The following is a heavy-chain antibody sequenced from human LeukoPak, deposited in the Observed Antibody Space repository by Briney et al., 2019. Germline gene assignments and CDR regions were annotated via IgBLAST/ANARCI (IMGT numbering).Heavy chain of an antibody. Sequence: GASVKVSCRASGYTFTSYGISWVRQAPGQGLEWMGWISAYNGNSNYAQKLQGRVTMTTDTSTSTAYMELRSLRSDDTAVYYCARGTDDYVWGSYRNWGQGTLVTVSS. CDR1: GYTFTSYG. J-gene: IGHJ4*02. CDR3: ARGTDDYVWGSYRN. D-gene: IGHD3-16*02. CDR2: ISAYNGNS. V-gene: IGHV1-18*01.